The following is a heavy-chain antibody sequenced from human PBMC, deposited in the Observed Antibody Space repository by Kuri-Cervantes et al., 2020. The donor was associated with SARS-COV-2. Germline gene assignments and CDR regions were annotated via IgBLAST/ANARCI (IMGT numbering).Heavy chain of an antibody. D-gene: IGHD6-13*01. J-gene: IGHJ6*03. CDR3: ARGRSSSSYYYYYYMDV. CDR1: GFTFSSYA. V-gene: IGHV4-34*01. Sequence: ESLKISCAASGFTFSSYAMSWVRQAPGKGLEWIGEINHSGSTNYNPSLKSRVTISVDTSKNQFSLKLSSVTAADTAVYYCARGRSSSSYYYYYYMDVWGKGTTVTVS. CDR2: INHSGST.